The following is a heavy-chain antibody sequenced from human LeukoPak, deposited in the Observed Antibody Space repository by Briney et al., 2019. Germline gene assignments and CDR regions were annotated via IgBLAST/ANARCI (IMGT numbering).Heavy chain of an antibody. Sequence: SETLSLTCSVSGGSISGYYWRWIQQPPGKGLEWIGDMYYSGSTNYNPSLKSRVTISVDTSKKQISLKLNSVTAADTAVYYCARGTVFGVATNWFDPWGQGTLVTVSS. CDR1: GGSISGYY. V-gene: IGHV4-59*01. CDR3: ARGTVFGVATNWFDP. CDR2: MYYSGST. D-gene: IGHD3-3*01. J-gene: IGHJ5*02.